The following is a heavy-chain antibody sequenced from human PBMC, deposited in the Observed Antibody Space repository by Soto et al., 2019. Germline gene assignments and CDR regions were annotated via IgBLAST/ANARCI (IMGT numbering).Heavy chain of an antibody. CDR3: ASLPNSDYYDSSGYLIRDAFDI. CDR1: GGSFSGYY. D-gene: IGHD3-22*01. Sequence: SETLSLTCAVYGGSFSGYYWSWIRQPPGKGLEWIGEINHSGSTNYNPPLKSRVTISVDTSKNQFSLKLSSLTAADTAVYYCASLPNSDYYDSSGYLIRDAFDIWGQGTMVTVSS. CDR2: INHSGST. V-gene: IGHV4-34*01. J-gene: IGHJ3*02.